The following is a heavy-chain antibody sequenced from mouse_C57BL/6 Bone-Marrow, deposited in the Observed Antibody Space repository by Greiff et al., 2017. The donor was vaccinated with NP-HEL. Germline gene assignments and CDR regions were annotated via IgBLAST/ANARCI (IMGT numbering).Heavy chain of an antibody. D-gene: IGHD2-4*01. V-gene: IGHV7-3*01. J-gene: IGHJ4*01. CDR1: GFTFTDYY. CDR2: IRNKVNGYTT. Sequence: EVKLMESGGGLVQPGGSLSLSCAASGFTFTDYYMSWVRQPPGKALAWLGFIRNKVNGYTTEYSASVKGRFTISRDNSQSILYLQMNALRAEDSATYYCARSIYYDYADDPFYAMDYWGQGTSVTVSS. CDR3: ARSIYYDYADDPFYAMDY.